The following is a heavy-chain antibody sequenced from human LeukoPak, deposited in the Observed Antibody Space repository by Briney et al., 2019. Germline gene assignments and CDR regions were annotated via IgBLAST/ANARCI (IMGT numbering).Heavy chain of an antibody. CDR3: ARDVGGYRYGYRPTELYCDL. Sequence: SETLSLTCTVSGGSISSYYWSWIRQPAGKGLEWIGRISTSGRTNFNPSLKSRVTISIDTSKNQFSLKLSSVTAADTAVYYCARDVGGYRYGYRPTELYCDLWGRGTLVTVSS. J-gene: IGHJ2*01. V-gene: IGHV4-4*07. CDR2: ISTSGRT. CDR1: GGSISSYY. D-gene: IGHD5-18*01.